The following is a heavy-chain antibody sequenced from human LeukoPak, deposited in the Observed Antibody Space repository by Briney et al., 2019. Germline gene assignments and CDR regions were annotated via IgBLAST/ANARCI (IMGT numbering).Heavy chain of an antibody. J-gene: IGHJ4*02. CDR1: GFTFSSYW. CDR2: ITWDGYKI. V-gene: IGHV3-74*01. Sequence: GGSLRLSCAASGFTFSSYWMHWVRQVPGKGLEWVSGITWDGYKIDYVESVKGRFTISRDNARNSLFLQMNRVRVEDTAFYYCVKGYSSSWSGYFDSWGQGTLVTVAS. CDR3: VKGYSSSWSGYFDS. D-gene: IGHD5-18*01.